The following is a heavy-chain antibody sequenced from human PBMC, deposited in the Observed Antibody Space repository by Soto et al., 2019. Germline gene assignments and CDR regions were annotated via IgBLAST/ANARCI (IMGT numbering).Heavy chain of an antibody. CDR3: AKDLHDSSAFDY. Sequence: GGSLRLSCAASGFTFSSYSMNWVRQAPGKGLEWVSSISSSSSYIYYADSVKGRFTISRDNAKNSLYLQMNSLRAEDTAVYYCAKDLHDSSAFDYWGQGTLVTVSS. D-gene: IGHD3-22*01. CDR1: GFTFSSYS. J-gene: IGHJ4*02. V-gene: IGHV3-21*01. CDR2: ISSSSSYI.